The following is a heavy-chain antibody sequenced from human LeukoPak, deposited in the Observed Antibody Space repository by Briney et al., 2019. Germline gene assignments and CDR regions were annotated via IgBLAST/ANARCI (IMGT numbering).Heavy chain of an antibody. CDR1: EFTFSNAW. V-gene: IGHV3-15*01. CDR2: IKSKTEGGTT. CDR3: ATGWVRGYSGHDYFDY. J-gene: IGHJ4*02. Sequence: GGSLRLSCGASEFTFSNAWMSWVRQAPGKGLEWVGRIKSKTEGGTTDYAAPVKGRFTISRDDSKDTLYLHMNSLQTEDTAVYYCATGWVRGYSGHDYFDYWGQGTLVTVSS. D-gene: IGHD5-12*01.